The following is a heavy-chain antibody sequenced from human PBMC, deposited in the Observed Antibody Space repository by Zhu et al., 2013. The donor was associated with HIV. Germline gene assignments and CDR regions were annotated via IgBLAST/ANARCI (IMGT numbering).Heavy chain of an antibody. Sequence: QVQLVQSGAEVKKPGSSVKVSCKASGGTFSSYAISWVRQAPGQGLEWMGGIIPIFGTANYAQKFQGRVTITRNTSISTAYMELSSLRSEDTAVYYCARGHYYGSGSYYNGDAFDIWGQGTMVTVSS. V-gene: IGHV1-69*06. CDR3: ARGHYYGSGSYYNGDAFDI. CDR1: GGTFSSYA. D-gene: IGHD3-10*01. CDR2: IIPIFGTA. J-gene: IGHJ3*02.